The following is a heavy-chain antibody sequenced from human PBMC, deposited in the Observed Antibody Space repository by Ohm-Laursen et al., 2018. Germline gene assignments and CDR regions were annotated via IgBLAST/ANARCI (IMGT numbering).Heavy chain of an antibody. D-gene: IGHD6-13*01. J-gene: IGHJ4*02. V-gene: IGHV4-61*08. Sequence: TLSLTWIVSGGSISSGGYYWSWIRQTPGKGLEWIGYINYSGSTDYNPSLKSRVTLSVETSKNQFSLKLNSVTAADTAVFYCARYQRSSGGVYYLDYWGQGTLVTVSS. CDR1: GGSISSGGYY. CDR2: INYSGST. CDR3: ARYQRSSGGVYYLDY.